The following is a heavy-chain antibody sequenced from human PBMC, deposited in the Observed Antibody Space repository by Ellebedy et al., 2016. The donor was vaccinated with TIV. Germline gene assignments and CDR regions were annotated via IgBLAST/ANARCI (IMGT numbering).Heavy chain of an antibody. D-gene: IGHD3-22*01. J-gene: IGHJ5*02. Sequence: AASVKVSCKASGFTFTSSAVQWVRQARGQRLEWIGWIVVGSGNTNYAQKFQERVTITRDMSTSTAYMELSSLRSEHTAVYYCAADRAYDSSGYSFSWFDPWGQGTLVTVSS. CDR1: GFTFTSSA. CDR3: AADRAYDSSGYSFSWFDP. V-gene: IGHV1-58*01. CDR2: IVVGSGNT.